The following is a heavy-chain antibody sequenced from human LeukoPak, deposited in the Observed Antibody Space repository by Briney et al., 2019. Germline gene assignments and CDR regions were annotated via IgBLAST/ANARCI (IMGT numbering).Heavy chain of an antibody. CDR3: ARDRRGIAAAGTGSGSQRRFDP. CDR2: IYYSGST. J-gene: IGHJ5*02. V-gene: IGHV4-59*01. Sequence: SETLSLTCTVSGGSISSYYWSWIRQPPGKGLEWIGYIYYSGSTNYNPSLKSRVTISVDTSKNQFSLKLSSVTAADTAVYYCARDRRGIAAAGTGSGSQRRFDPWGQGTLVTVSS. D-gene: IGHD6-13*01. CDR1: GGSISSYY.